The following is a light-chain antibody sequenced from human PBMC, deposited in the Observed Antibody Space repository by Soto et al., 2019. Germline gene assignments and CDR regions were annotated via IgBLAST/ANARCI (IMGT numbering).Light chain of an antibody. CDR1: SSNIGSNY. Sequence: QSVLTQPPSASGTPGQRVTISCSGSSSNIGSNYVYWYQHLPGTAPKLLIYRNDQRPSWVPDRFSGSKSGTSASLAISGLRSEDEAHYYCAAWDDSLSGVVFGGGTKLTVL. V-gene: IGLV1-47*01. J-gene: IGLJ2*01. CDR3: AAWDDSLSGVV. CDR2: RND.